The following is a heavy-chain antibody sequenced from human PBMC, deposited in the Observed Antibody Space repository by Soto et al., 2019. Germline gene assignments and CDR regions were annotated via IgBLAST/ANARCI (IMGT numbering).Heavy chain of an antibody. CDR1: GGSISTVGHY. D-gene: IGHD1-26*01. Sequence: KASETLSLTCSVSGGSISTVGHYWTWIRQPPGKTLEWIGYIYHSGTTTYNPSLKSRVSISVDTSKNQFSLRLTSVIAADTAVYYCARDMPYAAGSLAGCDYWGQGILVTVSS. V-gene: IGHV4-61*08. CDR2: IYHSGTT. J-gene: IGHJ4*02. CDR3: ARDMPYAAGSLAGCDY.